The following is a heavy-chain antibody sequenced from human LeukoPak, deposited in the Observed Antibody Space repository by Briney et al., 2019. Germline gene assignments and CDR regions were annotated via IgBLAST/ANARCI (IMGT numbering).Heavy chain of an antibody. CDR1: GVTFSNAW. J-gene: IGHJ4*02. Sequence: PGGSLRLSSAASGVTFSNAWMSSGRHAPGKGLEWVGRIKSTTDGGTTDYAEPVKGRFTISRDDSKKTLYLQMHSLKTEDTALYYCAAVSVDYGDSSFDFWGQGTLVTVSS. D-gene: IGHD4-17*01. V-gene: IGHV3-15*01. CDR2: IKSTTDGGTT. CDR3: AAVSVDYGDSSFDF.